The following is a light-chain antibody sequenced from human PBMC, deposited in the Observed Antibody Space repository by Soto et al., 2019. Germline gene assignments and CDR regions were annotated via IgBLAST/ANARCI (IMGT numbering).Light chain of an antibody. CDR2: DTS. V-gene: IGKV3D-15*01. Sequence: EIVMTQSPVSLSVSPGERATLSCRASQTPRRKLARYQQKPGQAPRLLIYDTSARATGTPARFSGSGSGTEFTLTISGLQSEDFAVYYCQQYNNWPPITFGQGTRLEIK. CDR1: QTPRRK. CDR3: QQYNNWPPIT. J-gene: IGKJ5*01.